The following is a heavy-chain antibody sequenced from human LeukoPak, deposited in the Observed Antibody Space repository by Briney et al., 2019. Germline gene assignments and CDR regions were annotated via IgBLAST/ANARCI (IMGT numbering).Heavy chain of an antibody. CDR1: GFTFSSYA. Sequence: SGGSLRLSCAASGFTFSSYAMHWVRQAPGKGLEWVAVISYDGSNEYNADSVKGRFTISRDNSKNTLYLQMNSLRAEDTAVYYCAGDHALYYYGSGSYNDYWGQGTLVTVSS. CDR2: ISYDGSNE. J-gene: IGHJ4*02. CDR3: AGDHALYYYGSGSYNDY. D-gene: IGHD3-10*01. V-gene: IGHV3-30*04.